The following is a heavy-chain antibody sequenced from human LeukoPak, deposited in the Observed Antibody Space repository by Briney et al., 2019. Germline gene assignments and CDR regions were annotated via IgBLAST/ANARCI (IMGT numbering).Heavy chain of an antibody. D-gene: IGHD3-10*01. CDR2: IWYDGSNK. V-gene: IGHV3-33*01. CDR1: GFTFSSYG. Sequence: PGGSLRLSCAASGFTFSSYGMHWVRQAPGKGLEWVAVIWYDGSNKYYADSVKGRFTISRDNSKNTLYLQMNNLRAEDTAVYYCARDPGSGSYYTYTEDDYWGQGTLVTVSS. J-gene: IGHJ4*02. CDR3: ARDPGSGSYYTYTEDDY.